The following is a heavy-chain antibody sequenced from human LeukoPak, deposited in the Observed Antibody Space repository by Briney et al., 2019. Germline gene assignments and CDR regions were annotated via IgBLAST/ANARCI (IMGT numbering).Heavy chain of an antibody. CDR1: GDSISDDY. CDR2: IHSGGTT. V-gene: IGHV4-4*07. D-gene: IGHD3-3*02. CDR3: ARGNGSGYTKGYEHYYYYLDV. J-gene: IGHJ6*03. Sequence: SETLSLTCTVSGDSISDDYYTWMRQPAGKGLEWIGRIHSGGTTNYNPSLMSRVTLSIDKSKKHISLRLTSVTAADTASYYCARGNGSGYTKGYEHYYYYLDVWGKGTTVTVSS.